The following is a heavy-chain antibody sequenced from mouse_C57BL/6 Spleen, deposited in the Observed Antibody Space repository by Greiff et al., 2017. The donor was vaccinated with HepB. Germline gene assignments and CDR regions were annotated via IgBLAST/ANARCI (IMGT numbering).Heavy chain of an antibody. CDR3: ARSTAQATLYYFDY. Sequence: EVQLQQSGPELVKPGASVKISCKASGYSFTDYNMNWVKQSNGKSLEWFGVINPNYGTTSYNQKFKGKATLTVDQSSSTAYMQLNIRTSEDSAVYYCARSTAQATLYYFDYWGQGTTLTVAS. J-gene: IGHJ2*01. V-gene: IGHV1-39*01. CDR2: INPNYGTT. D-gene: IGHD3-2*02. CDR1: GYSFTDYN.